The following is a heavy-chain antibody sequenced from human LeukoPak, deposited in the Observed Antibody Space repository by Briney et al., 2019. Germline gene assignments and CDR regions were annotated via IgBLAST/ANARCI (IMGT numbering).Heavy chain of an antibody. CDR1: GGSISSSSYY. CDR2: IYYSGST. V-gene: IGHV4-39*07. J-gene: IGHJ3*02. D-gene: IGHD3-22*01. CDR3: ARVRRTDYYDSSGYYYGVAAFDI. Sequence: SETLSLTCTVSGGSISSSSYYWGWIRQPPGKGLEWIGSIYYSGSTYYNPSLKSRVTISVDTSKNQFSLKLSSVTAADTAVYYCARVRRTDYYDSSGYYYGVAAFDIWGQGTMVTVSS.